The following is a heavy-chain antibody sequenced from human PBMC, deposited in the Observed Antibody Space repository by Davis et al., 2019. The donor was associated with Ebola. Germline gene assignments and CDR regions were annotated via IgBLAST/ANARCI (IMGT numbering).Heavy chain of an antibody. CDR3: ARGAARYCSSTSCYRGTRWFDP. D-gene: IGHD2-2*02. J-gene: IGHJ5*02. V-gene: IGHV4-34*01. CDR1: GGSVSNYY. CDR2: INHSGST. Sequence: SETLSLTCTVSGGSVSNYYWSWIRQPPGKGLEWIGEINHSGSTNYNPSLKSRVTISVDTSKNQFSLKLSSVTAADTAVYYCARGAARYCSSTSCYRGTRWFDPWGQGTLVTVSS.